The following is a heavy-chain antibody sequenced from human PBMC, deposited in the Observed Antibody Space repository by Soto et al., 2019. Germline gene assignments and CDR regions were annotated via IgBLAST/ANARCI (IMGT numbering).Heavy chain of an antibody. CDR2: IYWDDSK. J-gene: IGHJ4*02. CDR1: GFSLTTNGVG. D-gene: IGHD4-17*01. V-gene: IGHV2-5*02. Sequence: QVTLKESGPTLVKPTQTLTLTCTFSGFSLTTNGVGVGWIRQPPGKALEWLALIYWDDSKEYSPSLNSRLTITKDTSRNQVVLTMTNMDPVDTATYYCAKKGGGDYSLSDWGQGTLVTVSS. CDR3: AKKGGGDYSLSD.